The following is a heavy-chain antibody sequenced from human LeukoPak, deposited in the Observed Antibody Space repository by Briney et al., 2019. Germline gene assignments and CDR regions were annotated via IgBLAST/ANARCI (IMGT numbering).Heavy chain of an antibody. Sequence: TGGSLRLSFAALELTFRSYSMNGAGRPPGKGREWASPISSSSSYIYYADSVKGRFTISRDNAKNSLYLQMNSLRAEDTAVYYCAKAEGLGIVVVVAASHWGQGTLVTVSS. CDR2: ISSSSSYI. CDR3: AKAEGLGIVVVVAASH. D-gene: IGHD2-15*01. V-gene: IGHV3-21*01. CDR1: ELTFRSYS. J-gene: IGHJ4*02.